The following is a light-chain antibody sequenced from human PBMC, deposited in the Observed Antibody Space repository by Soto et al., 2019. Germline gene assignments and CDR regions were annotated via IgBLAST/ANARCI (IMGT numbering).Light chain of an antibody. CDR3: QQFRTSPVYT. CDR2: GGS. CDR1: QSVSSGY. J-gene: IGKJ2*01. V-gene: IGKV3-20*01. Sequence: VLTQSPGTLSLSPGERATLSCRVSQSVSSGYLAWYQQKPGQAPRLLIYGGSNRAAGIPDSFSGSGSGADFTLTITRLEPEDFAMYFCHCQQFRTSPVYTFGQGTNLEIK.